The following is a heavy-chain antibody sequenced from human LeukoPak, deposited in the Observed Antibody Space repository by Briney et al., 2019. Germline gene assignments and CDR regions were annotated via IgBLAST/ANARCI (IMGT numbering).Heavy chain of an antibody. V-gene: IGHV4-34*01. CDR1: GGSFSGYY. J-gene: IGHJ4*02. Sequence: SESLSLTCAVYGGSFSGYYWSWIRQPPGKGLEWIGEINHSGSTNYNPSLKSRVTISVDTSKNQFSLKLSSVTAADTAVYYCARGGVRYFDWLPSDFDYWGQGTLVTVSS. CDR2: INHSGST. CDR3: ARGGVRYFDWLPSDFDY. D-gene: IGHD3-9*01.